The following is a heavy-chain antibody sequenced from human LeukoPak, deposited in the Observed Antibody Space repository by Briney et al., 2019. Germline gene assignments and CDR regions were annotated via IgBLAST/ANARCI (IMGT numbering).Heavy chain of an antibody. J-gene: IGHJ4*02. CDR3: AKDAQRGFDFSNSLES. Sequence: PGGSLRLPCATSGFTFSHYGMHWVRQAPGKGLEWVAVIWNDGTDKYYGDSVKGRFTISRDNSKNTVYLQMNSLRVEDTAVYCCAKDAQRGFDFSNSLESWGQGTLVTVSS. D-gene: IGHD4-11*01. V-gene: IGHV3-33*06. CDR1: GFTFSHYG. CDR2: IWNDGTDK.